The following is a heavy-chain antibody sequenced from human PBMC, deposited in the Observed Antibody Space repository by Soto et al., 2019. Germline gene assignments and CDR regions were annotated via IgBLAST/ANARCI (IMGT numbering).Heavy chain of an antibody. Sequence: SETLSLTCTVSGGSISSGDYYWSWIRQPPGKGLEWIGYIYYSGSTYYNPSLKSRVTISVDTSKNQFSLKLSSVTAAGTAVYYCARSDYSSSWYVGYFDYWGQGTLVTVSS. CDR2: IYYSGST. J-gene: IGHJ4*02. CDR1: GGSISSGDYY. CDR3: ARSDYSSSWYVGYFDY. V-gene: IGHV4-30-4*01. D-gene: IGHD6-13*01.